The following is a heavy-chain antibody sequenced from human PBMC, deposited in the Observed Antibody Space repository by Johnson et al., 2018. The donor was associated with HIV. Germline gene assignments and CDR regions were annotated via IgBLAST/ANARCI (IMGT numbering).Heavy chain of an antibody. CDR2: IYSGGRT. J-gene: IGHJ3*02. CDR3: ARDSETSITMIVVVITGAFDI. CDR1: GFTVSSYA. Sequence: VQLVESGGGLIQPGGSLRLSCAASGFTVSSYAMHWVRQAPGKGLVWVSLIYSGGRTYYADSVKGRFTIFRDNSKNTLYLQMNSLRAEDTAVYYCARDSETSITMIVVVITGAFDIWGQGTMVTVSS. D-gene: IGHD3-22*01. V-gene: IGHV3-66*03.